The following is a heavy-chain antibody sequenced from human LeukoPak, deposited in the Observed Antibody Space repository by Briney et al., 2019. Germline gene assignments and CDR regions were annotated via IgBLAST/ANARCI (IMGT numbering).Heavy chain of an antibody. CDR2: IYYSGST. D-gene: IGHD6-6*01. CDR1: GGSISSGGYY. Sequence: SETLSLTCTVSGGSISSGGYYWSWIRQHPGKGLEWIGYIYYSGSTYYNLSLKSRVTISVDTSKNQFSLKLSSVTAADTAVYYCARDHGWRYSSSSFWFDPWGQGTLVTVSS. J-gene: IGHJ5*02. V-gene: IGHV4-31*03. CDR3: ARDHGWRYSSSSFWFDP.